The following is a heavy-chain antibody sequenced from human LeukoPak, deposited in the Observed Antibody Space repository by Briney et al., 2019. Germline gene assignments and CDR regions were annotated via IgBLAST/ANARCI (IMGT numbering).Heavy chain of an antibody. V-gene: IGHV4-30-4*08. CDR3: ARGRGYWAFDY. D-gene: IGHD3-22*01. J-gene: IGHJ4*02. CDR2: IYYSGST. Sequence: RASQTLSLXCTVSGGSISSGDYYWSWIRQPPEEGLEWIGYIYYSGSTYYNPSLKSRVTISVDTSKNQFSLKLSSVTAADTAVYYCARGRGYWAFDYWGQGTLVTVSS. CDR1: GGSISSGDYY.